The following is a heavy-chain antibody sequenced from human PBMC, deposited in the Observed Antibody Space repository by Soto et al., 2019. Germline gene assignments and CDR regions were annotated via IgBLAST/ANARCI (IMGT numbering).Heavy chain of an antibody. CDR2: ISSSSTI. CDR3: ARDIGSRFYYYGMDV. D-gene: IGHD2-15*01. J-gene: IGHJ6*02. CDR1: GFTFSSYS. Sequence: VQLVESGGGLVQPGGSLRLSCAASGFTFSSYSMNWVRQAPGKGLEWVSYISSSSTIYYADSVKGQFTISRDNAKNSLYLQMNSLRDEDTAVYYCARDIGSRFYYYGMDVWGQGTTVTVSS. V-gene: IGHV3-48*02.